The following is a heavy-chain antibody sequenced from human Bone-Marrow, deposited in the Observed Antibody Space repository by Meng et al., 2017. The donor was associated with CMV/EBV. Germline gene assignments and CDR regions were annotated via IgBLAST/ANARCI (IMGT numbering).Heavy chain of an antibody. CDR1: GFTVRTNQ. J-gene: IGHJ3*01. V-gene: IGHV3-53*01. D-gene: IGHD1-1*01. Sequence: GSLKIPCDGSGFTVRTNQMTWVRQAPGKGLEWVAVIYTGVTRYAAPVKARLTSSSDNCNNTVYLQMNRLRAEETGVYYCERGYNWNDVGAFDLWGQGTMVTVSS. CDR2: IYTGVT. CDR3: ERGYNWNDVGAFDL.